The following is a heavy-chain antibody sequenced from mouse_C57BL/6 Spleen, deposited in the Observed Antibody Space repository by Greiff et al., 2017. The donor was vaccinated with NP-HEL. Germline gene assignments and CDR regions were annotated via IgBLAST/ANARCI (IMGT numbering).Heavy chain of an antibody. CDR1: GFTFSSYT. CDR2: ISGGGGNT. CDR3: ARRNWEDWYFDV. V-gene: IGHV5-9*01. Sequence: DVKLVESGGGLVKPGGSLKLSCAASGFTFSSYTMSWVRQTPEKRLEWVATISGGGGNTYYPDSVKGRFTISRDNAKNTLYLQMSSLRSEDTALYYCARRNWEDWYFDVWGTGTTVTVSS. D-gene: IGHD4-1*01. J-gene: IGHJ1*03.